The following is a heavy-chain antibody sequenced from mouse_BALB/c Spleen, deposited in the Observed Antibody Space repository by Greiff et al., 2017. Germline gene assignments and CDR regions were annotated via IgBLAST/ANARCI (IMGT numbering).Heavy chain of an antibody. Sequence: VQLQQSGAELAKPGASVKMSCKASGYTFTSYWMHWVKQRPGQGLEWIGYINPSTGYTEYNQKFKDKATLTADKSSSTAYMQLSSLTSEDSAVYYCARPKGGYFDYWGQGTTLTVSS. CDR2: INPSTGYT. V-gene: IGHV1-7*01. CDR3: ARPKGGYFDY. J-gene: IGHJ2*01. CDR1: GYTFTSYW.